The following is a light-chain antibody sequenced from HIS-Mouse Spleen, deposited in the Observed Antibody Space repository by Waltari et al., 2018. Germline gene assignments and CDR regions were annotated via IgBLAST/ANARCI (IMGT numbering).Light chain of an antibody. CDR3: CSYAGSSTWV. J-gene: IGLJ3*02. CDR1: SSDVGSYNI. Sequence: QSALTQTASVSGSPGQSITISCTGTSSDVGSYNIVSWYQQQPGKAPKLMIYEGSKRPSVVSNRFSGSKSGNTASLTISGLQAEDEADYYCCSYAGSSTWVFGGGTKLTVL. V-gene: IGLV2-23*01. CDR2: EGS.